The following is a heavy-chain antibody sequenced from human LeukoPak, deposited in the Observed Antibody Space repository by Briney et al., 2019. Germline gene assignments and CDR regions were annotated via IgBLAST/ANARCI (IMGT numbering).Heavy chain of an antibody. CDR1: GFTFSRYG. Sequence: GRSLRLSCAPSGFTFSRYGMHWVRQAPGKGLEWVTVIWYDGSNKYYADSVKGRFTISRDNSKNTLYLQMNSLRAEDTAVYYCAKGDLYYYDSSGCHFDYWGQGTLVTVSS. J-gene: IGHJ4*02. CDR3: AKGDLYYYDSSGCHFDY. CDR2: IWYDGSNK. V-gene: IGHV3-33*06. D-gene: IGHD3-22*01.